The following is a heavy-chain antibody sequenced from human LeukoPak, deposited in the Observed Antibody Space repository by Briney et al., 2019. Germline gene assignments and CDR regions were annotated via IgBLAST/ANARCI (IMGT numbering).Heavy chain of an antibody. V-gene: IGHV4-61*02. Sequence: PSQTLSLTCTVSGGSISSGSYYWSWIRQPAGKGLEWIGRIYTSGSTNYNPSLKSRVTISVDTSKNQFSLKLSSVTAADTAVYYCARGLTGYGDYGQDYYYYYMDVWGKGTTVTISS. D-gene: IGHD4-17*01. CDR2: IYTSGST. CDR3: ARGLTGYGDYGQDYYYYYMDV. J-gene: IGHJ6*03. CDR1: GGSISSGSYY.